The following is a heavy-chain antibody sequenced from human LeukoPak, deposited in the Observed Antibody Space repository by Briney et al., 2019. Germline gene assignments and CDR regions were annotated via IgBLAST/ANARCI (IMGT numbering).Heavy chain of an antibody. CDR1: GYTFTSYG. J-gene: IGHJ4*02. CDR3: ARDKSIAIFGVVSPGGY. V-gene: IGHV1-18*01. Sequence: ASVKVSCKASGYTFTSYGISWVRQAPGQGLEWMGWISAYNGNTNYAQKLQGRVTMTTDTSTSTAYMELRSLRSDDTAVYYCARDKSIAIFGVVSPGGYWGQGTLVTDSS. D-gene: IGHD3-3*01. CDR2: ISAYNGNT.